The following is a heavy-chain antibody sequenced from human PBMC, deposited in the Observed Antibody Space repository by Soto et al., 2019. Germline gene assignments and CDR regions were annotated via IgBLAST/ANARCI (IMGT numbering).Heavy chain of an antibody. D-gene: IGHD1-26*01. V-gene: IGHV1-18*01. J-gene: IGHJ5*02. Sequence: GASVKVSCKASGYTLTNYGITWVRQVPGEGLEWMGWISPYNGNTNYAQKLQGRVTMTTDTSTNTAYMELRSLRPDDTAVYYCARKDVGSTGGSPYDRFAPWGQGTLVTVSA. CDR1: GYTLTNYG. CDR2: ISPYNGNT. CDR3: ARKDVGSTGGSPYDRFAP.